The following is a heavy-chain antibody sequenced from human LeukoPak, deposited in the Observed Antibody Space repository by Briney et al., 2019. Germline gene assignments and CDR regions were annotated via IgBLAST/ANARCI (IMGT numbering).Heavy chain of an antibody. Sequence: PSETLSLTCAVYGGSFSGYYWSWIRQPPGKGLEWIGEINHSGSTNYNPSLKSRVTISVDTSKNQFSLKLSSVTAADTAVYYCARARYGSGSSDFDYWGQGTLVTVSS. J-gene: IGHJ4*02. CDR3: ARARYGSGSSDFDY. CDR1: GGSFSGYY. V-gene: IGHV4-34*01. D-gene: IGHD3-10*01. CDR2: INHSGST.